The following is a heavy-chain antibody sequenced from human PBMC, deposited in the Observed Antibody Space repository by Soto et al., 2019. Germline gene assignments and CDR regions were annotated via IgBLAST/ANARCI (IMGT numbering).Heavy chain of an antibody. CDR2: INHSGST. CDR1: GGSFSGYY. Sequence: QVQLQQWGAGLLKPSETLSLTCAVYGGSFSGYYWSWVRQPPGKGLEWIGEINHSGSTNYNPSLKSRVTIPVDTSKNKFSLILSSVTAADTAVYYCARPAIAAVVSAFDYWGQGTLVTVSS. V-gene: IGHV4-34*01. J-gene: IGHJ4*02. CDR3: ARPAIAAVVSAFDY. D-gene: IGHD6-13*01.